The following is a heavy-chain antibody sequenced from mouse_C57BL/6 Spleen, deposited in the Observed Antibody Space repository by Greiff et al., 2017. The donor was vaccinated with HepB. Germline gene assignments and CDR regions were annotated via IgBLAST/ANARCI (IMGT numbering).Heavy chain of an antibody. CDR1: GYSFTSYY. CDR3: ARGNYYGSSYSYFDY. V-gene: IGHV1-66*01. Sequence: VQLQQSGPELVKPGASVKISCKASGYSFTSYYIHWVKQRPGQGLEWIGWIYPGSGNTKYNEKFKGKATLTADTSSSTAYMQLSSLTSEDSAVYYCARGNYYGSSYSYFDYWGQGTTLTVSS. D-gene: IGHD1-1*01. CDR2: IYPGSGNT. J-gene: IGHJ2*01.